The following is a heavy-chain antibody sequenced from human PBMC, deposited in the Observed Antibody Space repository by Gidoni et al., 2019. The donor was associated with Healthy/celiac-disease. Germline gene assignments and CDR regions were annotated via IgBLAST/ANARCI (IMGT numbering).Heavy chain of an antibody. J-gene: IGHJ5*02. CDR2: IWYDGSNK. V-gene: IGHV3-33*01. CDR3: ARDRDDGIAAGPWFDP. Sequence: QVQLVESGGGVVQPGRSLRLSCAASGFTFSSYGMHWVRQAPGKGLEWVAVIWYDGSNKYYADSVKGRFTISRDNSKNTLYLQMNSLRAEDTAVYYCARDRDDGIAAGPWFDPWGQGTLVTVSS. D-gene: IGHD6-13*01. CDR1: GFTFSSYG.